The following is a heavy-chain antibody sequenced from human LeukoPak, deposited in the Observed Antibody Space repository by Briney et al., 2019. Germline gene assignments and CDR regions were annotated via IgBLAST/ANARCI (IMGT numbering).Heavy chain of an antibody. J-gene: IGHJ5*02. CDR3: ARGANINSAENAIFTVVIGS. D-gene: IGHD3-3*01. V-gene: IGHV1-2*02. CDR2: INPNSGGT. CDR1: GYTFTDYY. Sequence: ASVTVSFTASGYTFTDYYMHWVRQAPGQGLELLGWINPNSGGTNYPHKFQGRLTITSDTSISTAYMELSRLRADDMAVYDCARGANINSAENAIFTVVIGSWGQGTLVTVSS.